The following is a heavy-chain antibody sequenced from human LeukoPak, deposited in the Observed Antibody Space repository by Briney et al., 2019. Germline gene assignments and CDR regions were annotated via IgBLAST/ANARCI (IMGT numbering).Heavy chain of an antibody. CDR1: GGTFSSCA. CDR3: ARDRGNYGELDY. J-gene: IGHJ4*02. D-gene: IGHD4-17*01. Sequence: SVKVSCKASGGTFSSCAISWVRQAPGQGLEWMGGIISIFGTANYAQKFQGRVTITTDESTSTAYMELSSLRYEDTAVYYCARDRGNYGELDYWGQGTLVTVSS. V-gene: IGHV1-69*05. CDR2: IISIFGTA.